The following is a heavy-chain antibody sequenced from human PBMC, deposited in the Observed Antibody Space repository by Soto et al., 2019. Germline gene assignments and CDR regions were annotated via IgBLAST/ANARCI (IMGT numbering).Heavy chain of an antibody. Sequence: ETLSLTCAVYGGSFSGYYWSWIRQPPGKGLEWIGEINHSGSTNYNPSLKSRVTISVDTSKNQFSLKLSSVTAADTAVYYCARGSAPKTIVVVPADSANWFDTWGQGTLVTVPS. D-gene: IGHD2-2*01. J-gene: IGHJ5*02. CDR1: GGSFSGYY. CDR3: ARGSAPKTIVVVPADSANWFDT. V-gene: IGHV4-34*01. CDR2: INHSGST.